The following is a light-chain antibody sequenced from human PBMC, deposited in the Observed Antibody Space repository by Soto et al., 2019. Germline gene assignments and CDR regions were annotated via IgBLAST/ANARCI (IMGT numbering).Light chain of an antibody. V-gene: IGLV1-47*01. CDR2: KDL. CDR3: LTWDDSLRGWV. CDR1: NSNIGNRP. Sequence: QSVLTQPPSASGTPGQRGTISCSGGNSNIGNRPVHWFQQLPGTAPKLLIDKDLQRPSGVPDRFSGSKSGTSASLAISGLRSDDEADYYCLTWDDSLRGWVFGGGTKLTVL. J-gene: IGLJ3*02.